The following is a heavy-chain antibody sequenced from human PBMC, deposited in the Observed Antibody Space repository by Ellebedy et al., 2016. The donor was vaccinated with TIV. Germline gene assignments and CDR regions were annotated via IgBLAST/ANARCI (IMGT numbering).Heavy chain of an antibody. D-gene: IGHD3-10*01. Sequence: GESLKISCKASGYSFTSYWIGWVRQMPGKGLEWMGRIDPSDSYTNYSPSFQGHVTISADKSISTAYLQWSSLKASDTAMYYCARGGRIEFGDEDGDYWGQGTLVTVSS. CDR2: IDPSDSYT. V-gene: IGHV5-10-1*01. CDR1: GYSFTSYW. J-gene: IGHJ4*02. CDR3: ARGGRIEFGDEDGDY.